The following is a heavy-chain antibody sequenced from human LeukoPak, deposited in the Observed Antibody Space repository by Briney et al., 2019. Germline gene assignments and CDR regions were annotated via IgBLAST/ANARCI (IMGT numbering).Heavy chain of an antibody. CDR3: ARVYGDYGGYFDY. CDR2: IKQDGSEK. V-gene: IGHV3-7*01. J-gene: IGHJ4*02. CDR1: GFTFSSYW. D-gene: IGHD4-17*01. Sequence: AGGSLRLSCAASGFTFSSYWMSWVRQAPGKGLEWVANIKQDGSEKYYVDSVKGRFTISRDNAKNSLHLQMNSLRAEDTAVYYCARVYGDYGGYFDYWGQGTLVTVSS.